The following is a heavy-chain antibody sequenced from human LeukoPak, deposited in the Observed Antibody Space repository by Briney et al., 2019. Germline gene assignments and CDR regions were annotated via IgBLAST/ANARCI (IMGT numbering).Heavy chain of an antibody. D-gene: IGHD4-17*01. CDR2: IRYDESKK. V-gene: IGHV3-30*02. Sequence: GGSLRLSCAASGFTFSTYGMHWVRQAPGKGLEWVAFIRYDESKKNYADSVKGRFTISRDNSKNTVFLQMNSLRAEDTAVYYCARDAPDYGDLDYWGQGTLVTVSS. CDR1: GFTFSTYG. J-gene: IGHJ4*02. CDR3: ARDAPDYGDLDY.